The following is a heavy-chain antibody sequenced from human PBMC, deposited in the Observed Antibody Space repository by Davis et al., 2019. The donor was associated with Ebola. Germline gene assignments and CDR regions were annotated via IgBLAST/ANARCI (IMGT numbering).Heavy chain of an antibody. D-gene: IGHD6-13*01. CDR1: GCSFTSYW. CDR3: ARGRYSSSADYISSWYYFDL. CDR2: IYPRDSDT. Sequence: GESLKISCKGSGCSFTSYWIGWVRQMPGKGLEWMGIIYPRDSDTRHSPSLQGQVTISADKSISTAYLQWSSLKASDSGMYYCARGRYSSSADYISSWYYFDLWGQGTLVTVSS. J-gene: IGHJ4*02. V-gene: IGHV5-51*01.